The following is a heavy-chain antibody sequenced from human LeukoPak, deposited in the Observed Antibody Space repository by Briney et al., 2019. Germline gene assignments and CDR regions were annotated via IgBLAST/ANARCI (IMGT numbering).Heavy chain of an antibody. D-gene: IGHD3-22*01. J-gene: IGHJ4*02. CDR2: IYSSGST. CDR1: GGSISSYY. V-gene: IGHV4-4*07. CDR3: ARAMKGQYYYDSSGYYQYYFDY. Sequence: SETLSLTCTVSGGSISSYYWSWIRQPAGKRLEWIGRIYSSGSTNYNPSLKSRVTISVDTSKNQFSLKLSSVTAADTAVYYCARAMKGQYYYDSSGYYQYYFDYWGQGTLVTVSS.